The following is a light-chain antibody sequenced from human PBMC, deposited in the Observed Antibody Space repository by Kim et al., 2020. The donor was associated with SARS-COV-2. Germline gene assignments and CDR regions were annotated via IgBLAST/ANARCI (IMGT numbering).Light chain of an antibody. CDR3: QAWGTGIPV. V-gene: IGLV4-69*02. CDR1: SGHSSYA. J-gene: IGLJ7*01. CDR2: INSDGSH. Sequence: SVTLTCTLNSGHSSYAIAWHQQQPEKGPRYLMKINSDGSHTKGDGIPDRFSGSSSGAERYLTIASLQSEDAADYYCQAWGTGIPVFGGGTQLTVL.